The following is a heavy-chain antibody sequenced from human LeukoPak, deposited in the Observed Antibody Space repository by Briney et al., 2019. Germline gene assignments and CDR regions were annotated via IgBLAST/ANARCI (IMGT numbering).Heavy chain of an antibody. V-gene: IGHV3-7*01. CDR3: AREWQGGIAAAGTRIEGDY. CDR2: IKQDGSEK. CDR1: GFSVSGYW. Sequence: PGGSLRLSCAVSGFSVSGYWKTWVRQAPGKGLEWVANIKQDGSEKNYVDSVQGRLTISRDNAENSRFLQMNSLRVEDTAVYYCAREWQGGIAAAGTRIEGDYWGQGTLVAVSS. J-gene: IGHJ4*02. D-gene: IGHD6-13*01.